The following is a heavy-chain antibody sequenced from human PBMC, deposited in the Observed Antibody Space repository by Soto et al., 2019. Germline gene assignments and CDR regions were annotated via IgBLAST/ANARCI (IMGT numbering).Heavy chain of an antibody. V-gene: IGHV4-59*08. CDR2: IYYSGST. Sequence: PSETLSLTCTVSGGSISSYYWSWIRQPPGKGLEWIGYIYYSGSTNYNPSLKSRVTISVDTSKNQFSLKLSSVTAADTAVYYCGRHSPAAKFDYWGQGALVTVSS. D-gene: IGHD2-15*01. CDR1: GGSISSYY. J-gene: IGHJ4*02. CDR3: GRHSPAAKFDY.